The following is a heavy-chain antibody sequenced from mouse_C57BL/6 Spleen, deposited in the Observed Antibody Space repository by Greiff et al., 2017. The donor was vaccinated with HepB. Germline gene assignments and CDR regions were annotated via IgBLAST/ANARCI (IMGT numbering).Heavy chain of an antibody. CDR2: IYPGSGST. J-gene: IGHJ1*03. D-gene: IGHD3-1*01. Sequence: QVQLQQPGAELVKPGASVKMSCKASGYTFTSYWITWVKQRPGQGLEWIGDIYPGSGSTNYNEKFKSKATMTVDTSSSTAYMQLSSLTSEDSAVYYCARRASSYWYFDVWGTGTTVTVSS. V-gene: IGHV1-55*01. CDR3: ARRASSYWYFDV. CDR1: GYTFTSYW.